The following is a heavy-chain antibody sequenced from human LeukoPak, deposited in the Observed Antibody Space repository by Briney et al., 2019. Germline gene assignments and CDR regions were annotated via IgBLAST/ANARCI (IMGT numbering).Heavy chain of an antibody. CDR3: ALTLVARYYDS. CDR1: GYTFTAYY. D-gene: IGHD4/OR15-4a*01. J-gene: IGHJ4*02. CDR2: ISPNSGGT. V-gene: IGHV1-2*02. Sequence: GASVKVSCKASGYTFTAYYMHWVRQAPGQGLEWMGWISPNSGGTNYAQKFQGRVTMTRDTSINTAYLEMSRLTSDDTAVYYCALTLVARYYDSWGQGTLVTVSS.